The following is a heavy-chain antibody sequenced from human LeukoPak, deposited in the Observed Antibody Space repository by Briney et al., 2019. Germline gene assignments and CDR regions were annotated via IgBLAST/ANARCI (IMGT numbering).Heavy chain of an antibody. V-gene: IGHV4-39*01. D-gene: IGHD3-10*01. Sequence: SETLSLTCTVSGGSISSSSYYWGWIRQPPGKGLEWIGSIYYSGSTYYNPSLKSRVTISVDTSKNQFSLKLSSVTAADTAVYYCARGTGSFYKDFYYGMDVWGQGTPVTVSS. CDR3: ARGTGSFYKDFYYGMDV. CDR2: IYYSGST. J-gene: IGHJ6*02. CDR1: GGSISSSSYY.